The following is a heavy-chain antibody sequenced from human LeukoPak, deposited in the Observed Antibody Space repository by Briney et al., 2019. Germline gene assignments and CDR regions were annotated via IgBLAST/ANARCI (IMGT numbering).Heavy chain of an antibody. V-gene: IGHV4-59*11. Sequence: SETLSLTCTVSGGSISSHYGSWIRQPPGKGLEWIGYIYYSGSTNYNPSLKSRVTISVDTSKNQFSLKLSSVTAADTAVYYCARYYYGSGSYYPASFDYWGQGTLVTVSS. J-gene: IGHJ4*02. D-gene: IGHD3-10*01. CDR2: IYYSGST. CDR3: ARYYYGSGSYYPASFDY. CDR1: GGSISSHY.